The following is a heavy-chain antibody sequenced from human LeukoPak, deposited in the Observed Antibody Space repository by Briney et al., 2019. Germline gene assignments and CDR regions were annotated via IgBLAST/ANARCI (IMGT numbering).Heavy chain of an antibody. V-gene: IGHV4-59*01. CDR2: VHYSGNT. CDR1: GDSIYTYY. D-gene: IGHD2-15*01. CDR3: AGFAGTPPYYHYYYMDV. J-gene: IGHJ6*03. Sequence: SETLSLTCTVSGDSIYTYYWSWIRQPPGKGLEWIGYVHYSGNTGYNPSLKSRVTISTDTSKNLFSLNLRSVTAADTALYYCAGFAGTPPYYHYYYMDVWGKGTTVTVSS.